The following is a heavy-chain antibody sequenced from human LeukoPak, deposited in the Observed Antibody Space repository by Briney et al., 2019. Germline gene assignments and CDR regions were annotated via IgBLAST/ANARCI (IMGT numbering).Heavy chain of an antibody. Sequence: GGSLRLSCAASGFSISNDWMSWVRQAPGEGLEWVARVKSRSAGETTDYAAPVKGRFTISRDDSKNTLYLQMNSLKTEDTAVYYCTLIQGWGSGSYYRDLWGQGTLVTVSS. CDR2: VKSRSAGETT. V-gene: IGHV3-15*01. D-gene: IGHD3-10*01. J-gene: IGHJ4*02. CDR3: TLIQGWGSGSYYRDL. CDR1: GFSISNDW.